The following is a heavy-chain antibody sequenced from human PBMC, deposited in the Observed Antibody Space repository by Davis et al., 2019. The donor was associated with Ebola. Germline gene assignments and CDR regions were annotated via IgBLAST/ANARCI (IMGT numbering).Heavy chain of an antibody. Sequence: PGGSLRLSCAASGFTFSDYYMSWIRQAPGKGLEWVSYISSSGSTIYYADSVKGRFTISRDNAKNSLYLQMNSLRAEDTAVYYCARLPDYGDDPFDYWGQGTLVTVSS. V-gene: IGHV3-11*04. CDR2: ISSSGSTI. J-gene: IGHJ4*02. CDR1: GFTFSDYY. CDR3: ARLPDYGDDPFDY. D-gene: IGHD4-17*01.